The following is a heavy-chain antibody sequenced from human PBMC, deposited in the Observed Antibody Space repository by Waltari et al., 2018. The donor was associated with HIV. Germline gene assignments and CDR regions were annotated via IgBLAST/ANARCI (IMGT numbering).Heavy chain of an antibody. CDR1: GFRFKDLN. CDR3: SREVTLSKVMNY. Sequence: ESGGGSVQPGKSLRLSCLTSGFRFKDLNMNWVRQAPGKGLEWIAYISGDASTTHYADSIKGRFIVSRDNDKNTLYLDMNNLSVGDTARYFCSREVTLSKVMNYWGQGTPVFVS. J-gene: IGHJ4*02. V-gene: IGHV3-48*04. CDR2: ISGDASTT. D-gene: IGHD3-10*01.